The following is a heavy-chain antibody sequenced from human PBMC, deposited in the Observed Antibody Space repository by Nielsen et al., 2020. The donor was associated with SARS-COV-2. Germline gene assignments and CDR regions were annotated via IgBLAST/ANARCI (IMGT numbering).Heavy chain of an antibody. J-gene: IGHJ6*02. D-gene: IGHD3-3*01. CDR3: AKSDFRVLRFLEWSLKAPSYYYYGMDV. Sequence: GESLKISCAASGFTFSSYAMHWVRQAPGKGLEWVAVISYDGSNKYYADSVKGRFTISRDNSKNTLYLQMNSLRAEDTAVYYCAKSDFRVLRFLEWSLKAPSYYYYGMDVWGQGTTVTVSS. CDR1: GFTFSSYA. CDR2: ISYDGSNK. V-gene: IGHV3-30-3*02.